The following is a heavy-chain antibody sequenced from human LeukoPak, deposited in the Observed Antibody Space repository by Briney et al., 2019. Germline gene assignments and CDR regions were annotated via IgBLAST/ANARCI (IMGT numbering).Heavy chain of an antibody. CDR1: GFTFSNYA. V-gene: IGHV3-23*01. Sequence: GGSLRLSCAASGFTFSNYAMRWVRQAPGKGLEWVSVIGGSGGRTYYADSVKGRFTISRDNSKNTLYLQMNSLRAEDTAIYYCAKHGEAYGDSKTDYWGQGTLVTVSS. CDR2: IGGSGGRT. J-gene: IGHJ4*02. CDR3: AKHGEAYGDSKTDY. D-gene: IGHD4-17*01.